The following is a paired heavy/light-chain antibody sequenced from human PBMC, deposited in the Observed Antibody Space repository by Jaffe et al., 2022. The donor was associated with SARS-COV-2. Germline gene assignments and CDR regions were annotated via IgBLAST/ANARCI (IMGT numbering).Light chain of an antibody. Sequence: QSALTQPPSASGSPGQSVTISCTGTSSDVGGYNYVSWYQQHPGKAPKLMIYEVSKRPSGVPDRFSGSKSGNTASLTVSGLQAEDEADYYCSSYAGSNTFVVFGGGTKLTVL. CDR3: SSYAGSNTFVV. J-gene: IGLJ2*01. V-gene: IGLV2-8*01. CDR1: SSDVGGYNY. CDR2: EVS.
Heavy chain of an antibody. J-gene: IGHJ6*02. V-gene: IGHV3-53*04. Sequence: EVQLVESGGGLVQPGGSLRLSCAASGFTVSSNYMSWVRQAPGKGLEWVSVIYSGGSTYYADSVKGRFTISRHNSKNTLYLQMNSLRAEDTAVYYCASQTYYDFWSANPYGMDVWGQGTTVTVSS. CDR1: GFTVSSNY. D-gene: IGHD3-3*01. CDR3: ASQTYYDFWSANPYGMDV. CDR2: IYSGGST.